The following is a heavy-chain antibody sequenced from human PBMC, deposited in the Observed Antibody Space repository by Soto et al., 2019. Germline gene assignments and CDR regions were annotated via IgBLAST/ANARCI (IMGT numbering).Heavy chain of an antibody. CDR3: VRGNMHFDY. J-gene: IGHJ4*02. Sequence: SQTLSLTCAISGESVSSSGASWNWIRQFPSGGLEWLGRTYYRSKWYYEYAVSVKSRITINPDTSKNQFSLQLNSVTPDDTAVYYCVRGNMHFDYWGQGTLVTVSS. CDR2: TYYRSKWYY. V-gene: IGHV6-1*01. CDR1: GESVSSSGAS. D-gene: IGHD2-2*01.